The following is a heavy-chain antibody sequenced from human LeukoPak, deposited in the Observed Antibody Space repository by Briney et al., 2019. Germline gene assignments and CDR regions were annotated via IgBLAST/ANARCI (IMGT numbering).Heavy chain of an antibody. J-gene: IGHJ4*02. CDR3: AKGGLGYYDSSGYRY. V-gene: IGHV3-23*01. Sequence: PGGSLTLSCAASGLTFSSYAMRCVRHAPGEGLEWVSAISGTGVNTYYADSVKGRFTLSRDNSKNKLSLQMNSLRAEDTAVYYCAKGGLGYYDSSGYRYWGQGTLVTVSS. CDR1: GLTFSSYA. D-gene: IGHD3-22*01. CDR2: ISGTGVNT.